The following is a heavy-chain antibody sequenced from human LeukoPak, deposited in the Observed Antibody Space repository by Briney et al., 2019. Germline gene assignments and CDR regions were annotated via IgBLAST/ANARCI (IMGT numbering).Heavy chain of an antibody. D-gene: IGHD5-12*01. J-gene: IGHJ4*02. Sequence: ASVKVSCKASGGTFSSYAISWVRQAPGQGLEWMGWISAYNGNTNYAQKLQGRVTMTTDTSTSTAYMELRSLRSDDTAVYYCARDGRMGGYDNYPRYWGQGTLVTVSS. V-gene: IGHV1-18*01. CDR1: GGTFSSYA. CDR3: ARDGRMGGYDNYPRY. CDR2: ISAYNGNT.